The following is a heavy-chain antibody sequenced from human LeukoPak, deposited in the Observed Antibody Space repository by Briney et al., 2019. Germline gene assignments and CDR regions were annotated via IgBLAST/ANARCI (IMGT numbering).Heavy chain of an antibody. CDR1: GFTFSNYW. CDR2: IKEDGSEI. V-gene: IGHV3-7*03. J-gene: IGHJ4*02. D-gene: IGHD1-26*01. CDR3: AKGGKWDVTPFDY. Sequence: PGGSLRLSCAASGFTFSNYWMNWVRQAPGKGPEWVANIKEDGSEIYYVDSVKGRFTISRDNAKNSLYLQMNSLRAEDTAVYYCAKGGKWDVTPFDYWGQGTLVTVSS.